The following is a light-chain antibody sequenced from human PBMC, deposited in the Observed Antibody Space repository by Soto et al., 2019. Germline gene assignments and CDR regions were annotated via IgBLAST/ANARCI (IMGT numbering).Light chain of an antibody. V-gene: IGKV1-9*01. CDR1: QDISSY. CDR2: AAS. CDR3: QQYGSSPPVT. Sequence: IQVTQSPSSLSASVGDRVTITCRASQDISSYLAWYQQKPGKAPTLLIYAASTLQSGVPSRFSGSGFGTDFTLTISRLDPEDFAVYYCQQYGSSPPVTFGGGTKVDNK. J-gene: IGKJ4*01.